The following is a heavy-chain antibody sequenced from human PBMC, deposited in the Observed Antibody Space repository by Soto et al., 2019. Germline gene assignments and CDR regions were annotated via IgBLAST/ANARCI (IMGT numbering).Heavy chain of an antibody. CDR3: ARGGLRYFDWLLSSNWFDP. CDR2: ISAYNGNT. J-gene: IGHJ5*02. Sequence: QVQLVQSGAEVKKPGASVKVSCKASGYTFTSYGISWVRQAPGQGLEWMGWISAYNGNTNYAQKLQGRVTMTTDTSTSTAYMVLRSLRSDDTAVYYCARGGLRYFDWLLSSNWFDPWGQGTLVTVSS. V-gene: IGHV1-18*01. D-gene: IGHD3-9*01. CDR1: GYTFTSYG.